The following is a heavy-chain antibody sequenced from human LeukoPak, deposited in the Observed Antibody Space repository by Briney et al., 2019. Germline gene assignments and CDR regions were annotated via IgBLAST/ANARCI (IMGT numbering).Heavy chain of an antibody. CDR2: IWYDGSNK. D-gene: IGHD2-21*02. Sequence: GGSLRLSCAASGFTYSSYGMHWVRQAPGKGLEWVAVIWYDGSNKYYADSVKGRFTISRDNSKNTLYLQMNSLRAEDTAVYYCARDRHVVVTAIHSFGFDYWGQGTLVTVSS. J-gene: IGHJ4*02. V-gene: IGHV3-33*01. CDR3: ARDRHVVVTAIHSFGFDY. CDR1: GFTYSSYG.